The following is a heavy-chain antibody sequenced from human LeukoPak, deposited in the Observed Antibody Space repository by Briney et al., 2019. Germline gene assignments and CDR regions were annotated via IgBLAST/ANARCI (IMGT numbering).Heavy chain of an antibody. Sequence: GGSLRLSCAASGFTFSSYWMSWVRQAPGKGLEWVGNIQPDGSEQYPVDSVKGRFTISRDNARNSLFLQMNSLRVEDTAVYYCASQSYARFDPWGQGTLVTVSS. V-gene: IGHV3-7*01. J-gene: IGHJ5*02. D-gene: IGHD3-16*01. CDR2: IQPDGSEQ. CDR1: GFTFSSYW. CDR3: ASQSYARFDP.